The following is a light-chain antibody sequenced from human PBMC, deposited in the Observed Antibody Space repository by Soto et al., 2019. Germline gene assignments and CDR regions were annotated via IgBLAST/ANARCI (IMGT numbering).Light chain of an antibody. CDR1: QSVSSY. V-gene: IGKV3-11*01. Sequence: EIVFTQSPATLSLSPGERATLSCRASQSVSSYLAWYQQKPGQAPRLLIYDASNRATGIPARFSGSGSGTDFTLTISSXEVEDFAVYYCQQRSNWPRTFGQGTKVDIK. CDR3: QQRSNWPRT. J-gene: IGKJ1*01. CDR2: DAS.